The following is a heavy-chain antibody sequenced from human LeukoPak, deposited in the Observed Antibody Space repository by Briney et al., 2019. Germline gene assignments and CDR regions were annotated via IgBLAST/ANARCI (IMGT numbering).Heavy chain of an antibody. CDR2: IEPKSGGT. Sequence: ASVKVSSKASGYTFSGYYMYWVRQAPGQGLECMGWIEPKSGGTNYAQNFQGRVTMTRDTSISTAYMELSSLRSDDTAVYYCAREMGGSNPFDYWGQGTLVTVSS. J-gene: IGHJ4*02. V-gene: IGHV1-2*02. CDR3: AREMGGSNPFDY. D-gene: IGHD5-12*01. CDR1: GYTFSGYY.